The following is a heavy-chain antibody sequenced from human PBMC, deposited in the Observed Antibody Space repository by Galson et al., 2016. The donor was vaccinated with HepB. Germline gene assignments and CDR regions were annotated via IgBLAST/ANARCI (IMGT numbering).Heavy chain of an antibody. CDR2: TYYRSKWYH. V-gene: IGHV6-1*01. J-gene: IGHJ4*02. CDR1: GDSVSSNSAA. Sequence: CAISGDSVSSNSAAWNWIRQSPSRGLEWLGRTYYRSKWYHDYAVSVKSRILINPDTSKNHFSLHLSSVTPEGTAVYYCVGDLSSGYVFDFWGQGTLVTVSS. CDR3: VGDLSSGYVFDF. D-gene: IGHD3-10*01.